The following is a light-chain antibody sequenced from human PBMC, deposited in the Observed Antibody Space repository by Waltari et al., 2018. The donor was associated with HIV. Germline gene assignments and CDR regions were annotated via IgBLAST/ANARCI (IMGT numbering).Light chain of an antibody. CDR2: NTN. V-gene: IGLV8-61*01. Sequence: QTVVTQEPSFSVSPGGTVTLTCGLSSGSVSTTYYPSGYQHTPGQAPRTLIYNTNTRSSGVPDRFSGSILGNKAALNITGAQADDECDYYCVLYMGSGISVFGGGTKLTVL. CDR3: VLYMGSGISV. CDR1: SGSVSTTYY. J-gene: IGLJ2*01.